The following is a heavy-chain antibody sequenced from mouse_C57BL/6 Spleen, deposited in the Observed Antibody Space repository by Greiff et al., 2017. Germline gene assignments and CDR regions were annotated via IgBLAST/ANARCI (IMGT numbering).Heavy chain of an antibody. CDR1: GYTFTSYW. J-gene: IGHJ2*01. Sequence: QVQLQQPGAELVKPGASVKLSCKASGYTFTSYWMQWVKQRPGQGLEWIGEIDPSDSYTNYNQKFKGKATLTVDTSSSTAYMQLSSLTSEDSAVYYCARVGGQLRLLDYWGQGTTLTVSS. CDR3: ARVGGQLRLLDY. V-gene: IGHV1-50*01. CDR2: IDPSDSYT. D-gene: IGHD3-2*02.